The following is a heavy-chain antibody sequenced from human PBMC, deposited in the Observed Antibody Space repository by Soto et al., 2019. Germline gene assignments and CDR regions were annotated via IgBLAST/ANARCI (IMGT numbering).Heavy chain of an antibody. D-gene: IGHD6-13*01. J-gene: IGHJ4*02. Sequence: PGESLKISCTGSGYSFTSYWIGWVRQMPGKGLEWMGIIYPGDSDTRYSPSFQGQVTISADKSISTAYLQWSSLKASDTAMYYCARHPSGSSSGYVHFDYWGQGTLVTVS. CDR1: GYSFTSYW. CDR2: IYPGDSDT. CDR3: ARHPSGSSSGYVHFDY. V-gene: IGHV5-51*01.